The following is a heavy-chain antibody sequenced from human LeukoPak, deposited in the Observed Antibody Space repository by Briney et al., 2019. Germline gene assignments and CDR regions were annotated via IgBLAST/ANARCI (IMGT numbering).Heavy chain of an antibody. V-gene: IGHV1-8*01. Sequence: ASVKVSCKASGYTFTSYDINWVRQATGQGLEWMGWMNPNSGNTGYAQKFQGRVTMTRNTSISTAYMELSSLRSEDTAVYYCARPLTYYYDSSGYLNQMDVWGQGTTVTVSS. CDR2: MNPNSGNT. J-gene: IGHJ6*02. CDR3: ARPLTYYYDSSGYLNQMDV. D-gene: IGHD3-22*01. CDR1: GYTFTSYD.